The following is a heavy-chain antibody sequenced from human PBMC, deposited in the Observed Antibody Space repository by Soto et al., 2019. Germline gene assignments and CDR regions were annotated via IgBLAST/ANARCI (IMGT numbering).Heavy chain of an antibody. CDR1: GFTFSTYA. Sequence: GSLRLSCAASGFTFSTYALTWVRQTPGKGLEWVSSISANGAITFYGDSVKGRFTISRDNSRNRLYLQMNSLRVEDTAVYFCAQINAAAATAYWGQGTPVTVSS. J-gene: IGHJ4*02. V-gene: IGHV3-23*01. CDR2: ISANGAIT. CDR3: AQINAAAATAY. D-gene: IGHD2-15*01.